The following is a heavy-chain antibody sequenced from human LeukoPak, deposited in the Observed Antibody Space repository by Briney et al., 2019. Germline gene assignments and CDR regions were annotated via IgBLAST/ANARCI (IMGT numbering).Heavy chain of an antibody. J-gene: IGHJ4*02. CDR1: GFTVSSNY. Sequence: PGGSLRLSCAASGFTVSSNYMNWVRQAPGKGLEWVSAISGSGDSTHYADSVKGRFTISRDNSRNTLFLQMNSLRAEDTAVYYCATSGHDYVWGSYRYWGQGTLVTVSS. CDR3: ATSGHDYVWGSYRY. V-gene: IGHV3-23*01. D-gene: IGHD3-16*02. CDR2: ISGSGDST.